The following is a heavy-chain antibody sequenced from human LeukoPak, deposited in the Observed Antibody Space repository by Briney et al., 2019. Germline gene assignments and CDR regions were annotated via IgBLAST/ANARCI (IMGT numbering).Heavy chain of an antibody. D-gene: IGHD3-9*01. CDR1: GFTFSNYA. V-gene: IGHV3-23*01. CDR3: AKWGDFDVLTGYHVPDF. CDR2: ISCGGSNT. J-gene: IGHJ4*02. Sequence: PGASLRLSCAASGFTFSNYAMSWVRQAPGKGLEWVSAISCGGSNTYYADSVKGRFTISRDNSKNTLYLQMNSLRDEDTAVYYCAKWGDFDVLTGYHVPDFWRQGTLLTVSS.